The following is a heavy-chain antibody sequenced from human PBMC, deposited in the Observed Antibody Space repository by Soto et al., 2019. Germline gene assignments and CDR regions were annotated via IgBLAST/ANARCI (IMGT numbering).Heavy chain of an antibody. Sequence: QVQLVQSGAEVKKPGSSVKVSCKASGGTFSSYAISWVRQAPGQGLEWMGGIIPIFGTADYAQKFQGRVTXPXEXFPXTAYMELSSLRSEDTAVYYCARHLGGNHYYYGMDVWGQGTTVTVSS. D-gene: IGHD3-16*01. CDR3: ARHLGGNHYYYGMDV. J-gene: IGHJ6*02. V-gene: IGHV1-69*05. CDR1: GGTFSSYA. CDR2: IIPIFGTA.